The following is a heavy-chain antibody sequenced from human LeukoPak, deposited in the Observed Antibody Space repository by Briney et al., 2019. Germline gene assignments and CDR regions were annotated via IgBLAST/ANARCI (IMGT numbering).Heavy chain of an antibody. V-gene: IGHV4-34*01. CDR3: ARAVSGRFDY. J-gene: IGHJ4*02. D-gene: IGHD6-19*01. CDR1: GGSFSGYY. Sequence: SETLSLTCAVYGGSFSGYYWSWIRQPPGKGLEWIGEINHSGSTNYNPSLKSRVTISVDTSKNQFSLKLSSATAADTAIYYCARAVSGRFDYWGQGTLVTVSS. CDR2: INHSGST.